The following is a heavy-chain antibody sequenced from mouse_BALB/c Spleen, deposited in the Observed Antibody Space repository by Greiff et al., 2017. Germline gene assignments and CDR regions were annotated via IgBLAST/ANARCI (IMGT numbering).Heavy chain of an antibody. D-gene: IGHD2-5*01. Sequence: EVKVVESGGGLVQPGGSRKLSCAASGFTFSSFGMHWVRQAPEKGLEWVAYISSGSSTIYYADTVKGRFTISRDNPKNTLFLQMTSLRSEDTAMYYCARYRVTDWYFDVWGAGTTVTVSS. CDR2: ISSGSSTI. V-gene: IGHV5-17*02. CDR1: GFTFSSFG. CDR3: ARYRVTDWYFDV. J-gene: IGHJ1*01.